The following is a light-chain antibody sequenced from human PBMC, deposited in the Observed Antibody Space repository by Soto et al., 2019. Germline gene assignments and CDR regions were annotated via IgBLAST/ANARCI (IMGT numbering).Light chain of an antibody. V-gene: IGLV1-44*01. CDR2: RNN. J-gene: IGLJ2*01. CDR1: SSNIGSYT. CDR3: AAWDASRNGVV. Sequence: QSVLTQPPSASGTPGQRVTISCSGSSSNIGSYTVNWYQQLPGTAPKLLIYRNNQRPSGVPDRFSGSKSGTSVSLAISGLQSEDEADYYCAAWDASRNGVVFGGGTKLTVL.